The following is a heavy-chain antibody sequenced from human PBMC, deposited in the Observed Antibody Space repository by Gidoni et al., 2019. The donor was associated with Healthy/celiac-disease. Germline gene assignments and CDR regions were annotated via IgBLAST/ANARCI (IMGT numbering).Heavy chain of an antibody. J-gene: IGHJ4*02. CDR1: GFTFRSYA. CDR3: AKGDSSDY. Sequence: EGQLLESGGGLGQPGGSLRLSCAASGFTFRSYAMGWVRQAPGKGLEWVSAISGSGGSTYYADSVTGRFTISRDNSKNTLYLQINSLRAEDTAVYYCAKGDSSDYWGQGTLVTVSS. V-gene: IGHV3-23*01. CDR2: ISGSGGST. D-gene: IGHD6-13*01.